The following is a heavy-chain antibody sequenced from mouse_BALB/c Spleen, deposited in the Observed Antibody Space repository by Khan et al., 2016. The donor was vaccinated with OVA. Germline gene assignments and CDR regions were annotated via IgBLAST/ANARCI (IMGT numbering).Heavy chain of an antibody. CDR2: ISSDGDYT. J-gene: IGHJ3*01. CDR3: ARSPYGNFAY. V-gene: IGHV5-9-3*01. Sequence: EVELVESGGGLVKPGGSLKLSCAASGFTFSTYAMSWVRQTPEQRLEWVATISSDGDYTYYPDNVTGRFTISRDNAKNTLYLQMSSLRSEDTARYYCARSPYGNFAYWGQGTLVTVSA. D-gene: IGHD2-1*01. CDR1: GFTFSTYA.